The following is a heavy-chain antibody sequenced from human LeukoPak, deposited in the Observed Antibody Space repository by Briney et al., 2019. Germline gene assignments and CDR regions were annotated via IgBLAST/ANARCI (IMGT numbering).Heavy chain of an antibody. V-gene: IGHV4-59*10. CDR2: FYSSGST. J-gene: IGHJ6*03. CDR3: ARASGYSTLMDV. Sequence: PSETLSLTCAVYGGSFSGYYGSGLRQPPGKGLEWIGRFYSSGSTNYNPSLKSRVTISVDTSKSQFSLKLSSVTAADTAVYYCARASGYSTLMDVWGKGTTVTVSS. CDR1: GGSFSGYY. D-gene: IGHD5-18*01.